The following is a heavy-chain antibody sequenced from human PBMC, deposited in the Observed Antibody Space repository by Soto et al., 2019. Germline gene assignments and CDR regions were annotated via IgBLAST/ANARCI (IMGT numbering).Heavy chain of an antibody. CDR1: GFTFSRYG. D-gene: IGHD2-2*01. CDR2: ISSSTSYV. J-gene: IGHJ5*01. V-gene: IGHV3-21*06. Sequence: EVQLVESGGGLVKPGGSLRLSCAASGFTFSRYGMNWLRQAPGKGLEWVASISSSTSYVYYADSVKGRCSISRDNAKNILYLEMYALRIEDTAVYYCARDPSEGRVGNWFESWGQGTLVTVSS. CDR3: ARDPSEGRVGNWFES.